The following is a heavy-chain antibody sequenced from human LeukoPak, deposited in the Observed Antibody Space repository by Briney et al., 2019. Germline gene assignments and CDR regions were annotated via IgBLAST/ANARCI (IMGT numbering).Heavy chain of an antibody. J-gene: IGHJ4*02. CDR3: AKSYFDYSTYYSYYFNL. CDR1: GGSISGGY. D-gene: IGHD4-11*01. CDR2: VYTSGST. V-gene: IGHV4-4*09. Sequence: PSETLSLTCTVSGGSISGGYWSWIRQPPGRGLEWIGYVYTSGSTNYNPSLKSRVTSSVDTSKGQFALKLSSVTAADTAVYYCAKSYFDYSTYYSYYFNLWGQGALVTVSS.